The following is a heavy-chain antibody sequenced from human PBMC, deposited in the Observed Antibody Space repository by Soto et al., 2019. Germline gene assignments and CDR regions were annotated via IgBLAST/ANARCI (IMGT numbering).Heavy chain of an antibody. CDR3: ATLGLSATRLYSFDY. CDR1: GGSISSGNYY. CDR2: ISYSGST. D-gene: IGHD1-26*01. V-gene: IGHV4-30-4*01. Sequence: QVQLQESGPGLVKPSQTLSLTCTVSGGSISSGNYYWSWIRQPPGKGLAWIGFISYSGSTYYNAYLTSRVIMSVDTSKNQFSLNLIALTVADPAVYYCATLGLSATRLYSFDYLGQGTLVTVSS. J-gene: IGHJ4*02.